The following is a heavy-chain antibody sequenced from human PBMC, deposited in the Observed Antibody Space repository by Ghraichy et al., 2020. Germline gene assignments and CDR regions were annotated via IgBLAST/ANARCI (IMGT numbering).Heavy chain of an antibody. Sequence: SETLSLTCTVSGGSISSYYWSWIRQPPGKGLEWIGYIYYSGGTNYNPSFKSRVTISIDTSKNQFSLKLRSVTAADTAVYYCARDIYYYETAGYPNWGQGTLVTVSS. CDR1: GGSISSYY. CDR2: IYYSGGT. D-gene: IGHD3-22*01. V-gene: IGHV4-59*01. CDR3: ARDIYYYETAGYPN. J-gene: IGHJ4*02.